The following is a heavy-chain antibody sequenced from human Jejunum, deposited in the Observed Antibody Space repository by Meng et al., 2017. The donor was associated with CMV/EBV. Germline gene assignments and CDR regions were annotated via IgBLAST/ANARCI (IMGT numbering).Heavy chain of an antibody. CDR3: VKRYCSSSTCHYYFDY. J-gene: IGHJ4*02. D-gene: IGHD2-2*01. CDR2: INPDGSTA. CDR1: FTFSSYG. V-gene: IGHV3-74*03. Sequence: FTFSSYGMHWVRQAPGKGLMWVSRINPDGSTATYADSVKGRFTVSRDNAKSTLYLQMNNLRAEDTAVYYCVKRYCSSSTCHYYFDYWGQGTLVTVSS.